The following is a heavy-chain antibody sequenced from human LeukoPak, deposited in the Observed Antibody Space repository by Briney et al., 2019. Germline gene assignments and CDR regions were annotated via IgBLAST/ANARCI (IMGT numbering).Heavy chain of an antibody. J-gene: IGHJ4*02. CDR3: ARGLNRNDYGDYGY. V-gene: IGHV4-59*01. Sequence: PSETLSLTCTVSGGSISSYYWSWIRQPPGKGLEWIGYIYYSGSTNYNPSLKSRVTISVQTSKNQFSLKLSSVTAADTAVYYCARGLNRNDYGDYGYWGQGTLVTVSS. CDR2: IYYSGST. D-gene: IGHD4-17*01. CDR1: GGSISSYY.